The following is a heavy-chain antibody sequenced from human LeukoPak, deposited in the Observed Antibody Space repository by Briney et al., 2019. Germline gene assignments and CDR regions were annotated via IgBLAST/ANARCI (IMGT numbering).Heavy chain of an antibody. J-gene: IGHJ6*02. Sequence: GGSLRLSCAASGFTVSSSYMSWVRQAPGKGLEWVSVIYSGGRTFYADSVKGRFTISRDNSKNTLYLQMNSLRAEDTAVYYCARPWSSSGNQELFNYYYYGLDVWGQGTTVTVSS. D-gene: IGHD6-13*01. CDR1: GFTVSSSY. CDR2: IYSGGRT. V-gene: IGHV3-53*01. CDR3: ARPWSSSGNQELFNYYYYGLDV.